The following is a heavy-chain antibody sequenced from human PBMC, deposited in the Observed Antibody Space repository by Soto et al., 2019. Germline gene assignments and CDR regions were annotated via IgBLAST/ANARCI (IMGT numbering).Heavy chain of an antibody. J-gene: IGHJ4*02. CDR2: ITPYNGAV. V-gene: IGHV1-45*02. D-gene: IGHD3-10*01. Sequence: QMQLLQSGAEVKKTGSSVKISCKTSGWIFTFQYLHWVRQAPGQGLEWLGWITPYNGAVKYSQRFKNRTSITRSHSLPPLFLEWRAVRSEDTALYFCARSAPSGDQPFIASGGQGPLVTV. CDR1: GWIFTFQY. CDR3: ARSAPSGDQPFIAS.